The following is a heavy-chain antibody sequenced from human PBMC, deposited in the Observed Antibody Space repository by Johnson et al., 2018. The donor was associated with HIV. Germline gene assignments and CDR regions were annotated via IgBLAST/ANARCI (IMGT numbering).Heavy chain of an antibody. J-gene: IGHJ3*02. V-gene: IGHV3-23*04. Sequence: VQLVESGGGLIQPGGSLRLSCAASGFTVSSNYMSWVRQAPGKGLEWVSVISGSGGSTYYADSVKGRFTISRDNSKNTLYLQMNSLRAEDTAVYYCAKDPTDYTQDAFDIWGQGTMVTVSS. D-gene: IGHD4-11*01. CDR3: AKDPTDYTQDAFDI. CDR2: ISGSGGST. CDR1: GFTVSSNY.